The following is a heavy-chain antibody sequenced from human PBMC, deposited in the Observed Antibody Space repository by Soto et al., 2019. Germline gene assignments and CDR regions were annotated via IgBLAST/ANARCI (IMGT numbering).Heavy chain of an antibody. D-gene: IGHD2-21*01. Sequence: QVQLVQSGAKVKRPGSSVKVSCKASGGTFNSHTINWVRQAPGQGLEWVGRVVPLLGIESHPQKFKDRLTITADTSTGSVFMELSNLRSEDTAVYYCTRDRPAKDVVPVPRQHFDSWGRGTLLTVSS. J-gene: IGHJ4*02. CDR2: VVPLLGIE. CDR1: GGTFNSHT. V-gene: IGHV1-69*08. CDR3: TRDRPAKDVVPVPRQHFDS.